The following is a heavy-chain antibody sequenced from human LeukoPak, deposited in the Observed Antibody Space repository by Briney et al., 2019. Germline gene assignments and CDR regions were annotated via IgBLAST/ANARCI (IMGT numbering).Heavy chain of an antibody. CDR3: ARGPGAISKEAFDI. J-gene: IGHJ3*02. V-gene: IGHV4-4*07. Sequence: SETLPLTCTVSGGSISGSYWTWILQPAGKGLEWIGRIYSGGSTNYDPSLKSRVIMSVDTSKSQFSLKSSSVTAADTAVYYCARGPGAISKEAFDIWGQGTMVTVSS. D-gene: IGHD3-3*01. CDR1: GGSISGSY. CDR2: IYSGGST.